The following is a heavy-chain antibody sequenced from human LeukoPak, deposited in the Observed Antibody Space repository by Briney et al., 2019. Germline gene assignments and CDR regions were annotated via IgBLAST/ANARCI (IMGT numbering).Heavy chain of an antibody. D-gene: IGHD5-18*01. CDR1: GFTFSSYE. CDR3: ARVGYSYGYSYYYYYMDV. CDR2: ISSSGSTI. Sequence: SGGSLRLSCAASGFTFSSYEMNWVRQAPGKGLEWVSYISSSGSTIYYADSVKGRFTISRDNAKNSLYLQMNSLRAEDTAAYYCARVGYSYGYSYYYYYMDVWGKGTTVTVSS. J-gene: IGHJ6*03. V-gene: IGHV3-48*03.